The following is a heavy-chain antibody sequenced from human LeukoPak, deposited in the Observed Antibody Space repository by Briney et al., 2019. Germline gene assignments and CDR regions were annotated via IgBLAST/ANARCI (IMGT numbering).Heavy chain of an antibody. V-gene: IGHV3-7*01. CDR2: IKRDGSEK. CDR1: GFTFSSYW. J-gene: IGHJ4*02. Sequence: PGGSLRLSCAASGFTFSSYWMSWVRPAPGKGLEWVANIKRDGSEKYYVDSVKGRFTISRDNAKNSLYLQMNSLRAEDTAVYYCARVSNWNYADYWGQGTLVTVSS. CDR3: ARVSNWNYADY. D-gene: IGHD1-7*01.